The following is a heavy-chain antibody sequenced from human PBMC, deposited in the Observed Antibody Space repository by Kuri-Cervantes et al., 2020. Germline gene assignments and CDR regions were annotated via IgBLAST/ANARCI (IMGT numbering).Heavy chain of an antibody. CDR3: ARERTDYGGTKRRVVFDY. CDR2: INHSGST. J-gene: IGHJ4*02. CDR1: GGSFSGYY. V-gene: IGHV4-34*01. D-gene: IGHD4-23*01. Sequence: SETLSLTCAVYGGSFSGYYWSWIRQPPGKGLEWIGEINHSGSTNYNPSLKSRVTISVDTSKNQFSLKLSSVTAADTAVYYCARERTDYGGTKRRVVFDYWGQGTLVTVSS.